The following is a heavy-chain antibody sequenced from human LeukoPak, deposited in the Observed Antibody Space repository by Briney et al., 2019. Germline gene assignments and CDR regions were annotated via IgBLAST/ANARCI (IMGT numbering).Heavy chain of an antibody. J-gene: IGHJ4*02. CDR1: GFTFSSYA. CDR3: AKGGYSSRYYFDY. Sequence: GGSLRLSCAASGFTFSSYAMSWVRQAPGKGLEWVSAISGSGGSTYYADSVKGRFTISRDDSKNTLYLQMNSLRAEDTAVYYCAKGGYSSRYYFDYWGQGTLVTVSS. V-gene: IGHV3-23*01. D-gene: IGHD6-13*01. CDR2: ISGSGGST.